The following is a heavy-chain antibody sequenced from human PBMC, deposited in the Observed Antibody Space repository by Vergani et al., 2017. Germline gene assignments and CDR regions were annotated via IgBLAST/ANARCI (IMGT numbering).Heavy chain of an antibody. D-gene: IGHD2-2*01. CDR2: ISWDGGST. CDR3: AKSAAAHYYYYVDV. Sequence: EVQLVESGGVVVQPGGSLRLSCAASGFTFDDYTMHWGRQAPGKGLEWVSLISWDGGSTYYADSVKGRFTISRDNSKNSLYLQMNSLRTEDTALYYCAKSAAAHYYYYVDVWGKGTTVTVSS. CDR1: GFTFDDYT. V-gene: IGHV3-43*01. J-gene: IGHJ6*03.